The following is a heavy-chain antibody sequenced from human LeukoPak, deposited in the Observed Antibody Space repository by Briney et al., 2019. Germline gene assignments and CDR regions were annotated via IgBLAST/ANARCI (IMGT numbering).Heavy chain of an antibody. J-gene: IGHJ6*02. CDR3: AREGVRGYGKDV. V-gene: IGHV3-33*01. CDR2: IWSAGGNK. Sequence: GGSLRLSCEASGFTLSSYGMSWVRQAPGKGLEWVALIWSAGGNKFYADSVKGRFTISRDNSKNTLYLQMNSLRGDDTALYYCAREGVRGYGKDVWRRGRTASVSS. D-gene: IGHD3-22*01. CDR1: GFTLSSYG.